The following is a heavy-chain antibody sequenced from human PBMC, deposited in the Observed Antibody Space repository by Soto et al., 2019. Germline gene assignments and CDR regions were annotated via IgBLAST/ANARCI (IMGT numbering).Heavy chain of an antibody. CDR2: MNPNSGNT. V-gene: IGHV1-8*01. J-gene: IGHJ6*03. D-gene: IGHD3-9*01. CDR1: GYTFTSYD. Sequence: ASVKVSCKASGYTFTSYDINWVRQATGQGLEWMGWMNPNSGNTGYAQKFQGRVTMTRNTSISTAYMELSSLRSEDTAVYYCARRYFDWLLYYYYYMDVWGKGTTVTVSS. CDR3: ARRYFDWLLYYYYYMDV.